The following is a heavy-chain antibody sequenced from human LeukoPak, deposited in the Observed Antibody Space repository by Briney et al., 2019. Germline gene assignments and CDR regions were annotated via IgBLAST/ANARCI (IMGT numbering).Heavy chain of an antibody. V-gene: IGHV4-4*07. Sequence: NPSETLSLXCTVSGGSISSYYWSWIRQPAGEGLEWIGRIYTSGSTNYNPSLKSRVTISVDTSKNQYSLKLSSVTAADTAVYYCAGEYYSDSSGYYSGWYFDLWGRGTLVTVSS. CDR1: GGSISSYY. CDR3: AGEYYSDSSGYYSGWYFDL. D-gene: IGHD3-22*01. J-gene: IGHJ2*01. CDR2: IYTSGST.